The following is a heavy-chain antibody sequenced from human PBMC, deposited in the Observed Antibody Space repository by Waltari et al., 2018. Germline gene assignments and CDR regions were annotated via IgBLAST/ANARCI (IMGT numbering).Heavy chain of an antibody. V-gene: IGHV3-7*01. D-gene: IGHD1-26*01. CDR3: ARDYLFFDL. CDR1: GLPFRSSW. CDR2: MNQVGGAI. J-gene: IGHJ2*01. Sequence: EEQLVESGGGLVQPGGSLRLSCAASGLPFRSSWMSWVRQAPGKGLEWVANMNQVGGAIFYVDSVKGRFTISRDNAKNSLFLQMDNLRAEDTAVYYCARDYLFFDLWGRGTLVSVSS.